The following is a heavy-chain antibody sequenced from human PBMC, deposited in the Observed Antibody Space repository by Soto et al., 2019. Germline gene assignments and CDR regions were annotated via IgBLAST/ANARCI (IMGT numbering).Heavy chain of an antibody. D-gene: IGHD2-2*01. V-gene: IGHV5-51*01. J-gene: IGHJ6*03. CDR3: ARRADTYRTSYYMDV. CDR1: GYSFTSYL. CDR2: IYPGDSDT. Sequence: GESLKISCKGSGYSFTSYLICWVRQMPVKGLEWMGIIYPGDSDTRYSPSFQGQVTISADKSISTAYLQWSSLKASDTAMYYCARRADTYRTSYYMDVCGEGTTFTVCS.